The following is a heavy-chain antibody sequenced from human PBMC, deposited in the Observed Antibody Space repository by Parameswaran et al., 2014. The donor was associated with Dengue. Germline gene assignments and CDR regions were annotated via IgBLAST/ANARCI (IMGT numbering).Heavy chain of an antibody. CDR3: ARDRSEWELYYYGMDV. J-gene: IGHJ6*01. D-gene: IGHD1-26*01. V-gene: IGHV1-69*01. Sequence: WVRQAPGQGLEWMGGIIPIFGTANYAQKFQGRVTITADESTSTAYMELSSLRSEDTAVYYCARDRSEWELYYYGMDVWGPRDHGHRLL. CDR2: IIPIFGTA.